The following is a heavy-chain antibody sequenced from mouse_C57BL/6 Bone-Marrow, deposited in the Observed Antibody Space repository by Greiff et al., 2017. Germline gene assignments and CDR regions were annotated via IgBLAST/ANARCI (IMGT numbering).Heavy chain of an antibody. J-gene: IGHJ3*01. V-gene: IGHV1-81*01. CDR3: ARSYYYGSGFWFAY. CDR2: IYPRSGNT. CDR1: GYTFTSYG. Sequence: QVQLKESGAELARPGASVKLSCKASGYTFTSYGISWVQQRTGQGLEWIGEIYPRSGNTYYNEKFKGKATLTADKSSSTAYMELRRLTSAASAVYCYARSYYYGSGFWFAYWGQGTLVTVSA. D-gene: IGHD1-1*01.